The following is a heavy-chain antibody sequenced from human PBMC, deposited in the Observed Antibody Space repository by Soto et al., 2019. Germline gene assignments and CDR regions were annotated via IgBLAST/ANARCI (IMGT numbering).Heavy chain of an antibody. J-gene: IGHJ4*02. D-gene: IGHD3-22*01. Sequence: QVQLVQSEAEVKKPGASVKVSCKASGYTFTGYFVHWVRQAPGQGLEWMGWINPNNGDTNYAQNFQGRVTMTRDTSINTAYMELSRLRSDDTAVYYCARIKTYYDCRGGIAYWGQGALVTVSS. CDR3: ARIKTYYDCRGGIAY. V-gene: IGHV1-2*02. CDR1: GYTFTGYF. CDR2: INPNNGDT.